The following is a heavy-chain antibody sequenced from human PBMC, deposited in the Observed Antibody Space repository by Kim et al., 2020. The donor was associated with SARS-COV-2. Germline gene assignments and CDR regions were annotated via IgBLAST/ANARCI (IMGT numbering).Heavy chain of an antibody. Sequence: GGSLRRSCAASGFTFSNAWMSWVRQAPGKGLEWVGRIKSKTDGGTTDYAAPVKGRFTISRDDSKNTLYLQMNSLKTEDTAVYYCTTNSPWGDFWSGYYLVDYWGQGTLVTVSS. J-gene: IGHJ4*02. D-gene: IGHD3-3*01. CDR1: GFTFSNAW. CDR2: IKSKTDGGTT. V-gene: IGHV3-15*01. CDR3: TTNSPWGDFWSGYYLVDY.